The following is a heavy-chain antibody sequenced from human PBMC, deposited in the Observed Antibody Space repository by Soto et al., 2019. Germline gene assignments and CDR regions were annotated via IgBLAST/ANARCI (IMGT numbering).Heavy chain of an antibody. J-gene: IGHJ4*02. CDR2: ISYGGST. Sequence: QVQLQESGPGLVKPSQTLSLTCTVSGGSINSGGYCWSWIRQHPGKGLDWIGCISYGGSTSYNPXLXSXXTMSVDTSKNQFSLQLTSVTAADTAVYYCSRGLLVWGQGALITVSS. CDR1: GGSINSGGYC. D-gene: IGHD5-18*01. V-gene: IGHV4-31*01. CDR3: SRGLLV.